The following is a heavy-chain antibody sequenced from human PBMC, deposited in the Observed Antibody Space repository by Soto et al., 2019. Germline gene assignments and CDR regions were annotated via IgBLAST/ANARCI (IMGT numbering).Heavy chain of an antibody. Sequence: PGGSLRLSCAASGFTFSSYGMHWVRQAPGKGLEWVAVISYDGSNKYYADSVKGRFTISRDNSKNTLYLQMNSLRAEDTAVYYCAKDIRITGTTLDYWGQGTLGTVLL. V-gene: IGHV3-30*18. CDR1: GFTFSSYG. J-gene: IGHJ4*02. CDR3: AKDIRITGTTLDY. D-gene: IGHD1-7*01. CDR2: ISYDGSNK.